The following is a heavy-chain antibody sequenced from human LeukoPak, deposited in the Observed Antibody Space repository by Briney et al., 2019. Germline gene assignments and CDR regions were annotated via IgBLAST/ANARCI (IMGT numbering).Heavy chain of an antibody. CDR3: AKMGPAGIYYYCYMDV. CDR2: ISGSGGST. D-gene: IGHD2-2*02. Sequence: GGSLRLSCAASGFTFSSYGMSWVRQAPGKGLEWVSAISGSGGSTYYADSVKGRFTISRDNSKNTLYLQMNSLRAEDTAVYYCAKMGPAGIYYYCYMDVWGKGTTVTISS. J-gene: IGHJ6*03. V-gene: IGHV3-23*01. CDR1: GFTFSSYG.